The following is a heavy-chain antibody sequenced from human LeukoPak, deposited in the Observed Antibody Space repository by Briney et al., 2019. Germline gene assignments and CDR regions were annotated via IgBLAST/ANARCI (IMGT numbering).Heavy chain of an antibody. CDR1: GYTFTGYY. V-gene: IGHV1-18*04. CDR2: ISAYNGNT. CDR3: ARDGYYDFWSGYYSYFDY. Sequence: ASVKVSCKASGYTFTGYYMHWVRQAPGQGLEWMGWISAYNGNTNYAQKLQGRVTMTADTSTSTAYMELRSLRSDDTAVYYCARDGYYDFWSGYYSYFDYWGQGTLVTVSS. D-gene: IGHD3-3*01. J-gene: IGHJ4*02.